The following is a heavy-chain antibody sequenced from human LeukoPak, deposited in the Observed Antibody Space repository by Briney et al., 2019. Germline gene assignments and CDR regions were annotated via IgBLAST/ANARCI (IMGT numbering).Heavy chain of an antibody. Sequence: GGSLRLSCAASGFTVSSNYVSWVRQAPGKGLEWVSVIYSGGSTYYADSVKGRFTISRDNSKNTLYLQMNSLRAEDTAVYYCAREDYGGNSGTDVWGKGTTVTVSS. CDR2: IYSGGST. D-gene: IGHD4-23*01. J-gene: IGHJ6*04. CDR1: GFTVSSNY. CDR3: AREDYGGNSGTDV. V-gene: IGHV3-53*01.